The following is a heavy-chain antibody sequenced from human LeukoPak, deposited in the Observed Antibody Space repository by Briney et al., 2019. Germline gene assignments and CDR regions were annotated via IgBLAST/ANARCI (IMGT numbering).Heavy chain of an antibody. CDR2: VSSGGERT. Sequence: GGSLRLSCAASGFTFSSYAMNWVRQAPGKGLQWVSTVSSGGERTNYADSVKGRFTVSGDNSKNTLYLQMNSLRPEDTAVYFCARGGAEWELLYGQGEFDYWGQGTLVTVSS. J-gene: IGHJ4*02. CDR3: ARGGAEWELLYGQGEFDY. D-gene: IGHD1-26*01. V-gene: IGHV3-23*01. CDR1: GFTFSSYA.